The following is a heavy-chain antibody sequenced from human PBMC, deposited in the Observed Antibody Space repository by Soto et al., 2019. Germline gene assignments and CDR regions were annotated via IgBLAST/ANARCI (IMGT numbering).Heavy chain of an antibody. CDR3: ARALSSAAGLYFDY. V-gene: IGHV4-4*07. CDR2: IHATEST. CDR1: GDSISNYY. J-gene: IGHJ4*02. D-gene: IGHD6-13*01. Sequence: LSLTCTVSGDSISNYYWSWIRQPAGKGMEWIGRIHATESTNYNPSLRSRVTMSIDTSNNQFSLKLSSLTAADTAVYYCARALSSAAGLYFDYWGQGTLVTVSS.